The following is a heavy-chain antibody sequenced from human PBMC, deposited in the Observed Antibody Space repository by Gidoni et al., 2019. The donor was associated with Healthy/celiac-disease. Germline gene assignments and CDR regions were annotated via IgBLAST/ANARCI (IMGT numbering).Heavy chain of an antibody. V-gene: IGHV5-51*03. CDR1: GYSFTSYW. CDR2: IYPGDSDT. Sequence: EVQLAQSGAEVKKPGESLKISCKCSGYSFTSYWIGWVRQMPGKGLEWMGVIYPGDSDTRYSPSFQGQVTISADKSISTAYLQWSSLKASDTAMYYCARSTDFRDGYNFDAFDIWGQGTMVTVSS. CDR3: ARSTDFRDGYNFDAFDI. D-gene: IGHD5-12*01. J-gene: IGHJ3*02.